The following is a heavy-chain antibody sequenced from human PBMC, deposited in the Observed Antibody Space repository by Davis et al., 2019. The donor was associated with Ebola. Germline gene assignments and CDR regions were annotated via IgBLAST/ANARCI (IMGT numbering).Heavy chain of an antibody. CDR2: IGGGTDT. D-gene: IGHD1-7*01. CDR3: ANRGRHGPGTTDFDS. CDR1: GFTFSGND. V-gene: IGHV3-23*01. J-gene: IGHJ4*02. Sequence: GESLKISCAASGFTFSGNDMSWVRLAPGKGLEWVSAIGGGTDTYYADSVKGRFTIYRENSKNMLYLQMDSLRVEDTALYYCANRGRHGPGTTDFDSWGQGTLITVSS.